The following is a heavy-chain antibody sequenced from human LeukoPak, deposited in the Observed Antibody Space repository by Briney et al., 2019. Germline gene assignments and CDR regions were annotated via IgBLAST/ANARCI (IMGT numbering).Heavy chain of an antibody. CDR3: AREAAAAGRGDY. CDR1: GGSFSGYY. D-gene: IGHD6-13*01. V-gene: IGHV4-34*01. CDR2: INHSGST. J-gene: IGHJ4*01. Sequence: SETLSLTCAVYGGSFSGYYWSWIRQPPGKGLEWIGEINHSGSTNYNPSLKSRVTISVDTSKNQFSLKLSSVTAADTAVYYCAREAAAAGRGDYWGHGTLVTVSS.